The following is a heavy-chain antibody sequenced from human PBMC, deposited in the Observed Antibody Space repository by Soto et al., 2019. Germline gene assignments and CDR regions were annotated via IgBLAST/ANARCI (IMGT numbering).Heavy chain of an antibody. Sequence: EVQLVESGGGLVQPGGSLRLSCATSGFTFKRFWVNWVRQAQGKGLEWVATIKGDGSEKQYADAVKGRFTVSRDNAKNLVYLQMDSLRAEDTALYYCAREREPRLSDHWGQGTLVTVSS. CDR1: GFTFKRFW. V-gene: IGHV3-7*03. CDR3: AREREPRLSDH. D-gene: IGHD6-6*01. CDR2: IKGDGSEK. J-gene: IGHJ4*02.